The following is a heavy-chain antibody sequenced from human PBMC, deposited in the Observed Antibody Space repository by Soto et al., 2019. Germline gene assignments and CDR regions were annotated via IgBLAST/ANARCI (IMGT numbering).Heavy chain of an antibody. Sequence: GGSLRLSCAASGFTFSSYAMSWVRQAPGKGLEWVSAISGSGGSTYYADSVKGRFTISRDNSKNTLYLQMNSLRAEDTAVYYCAKDLNRSPPGSYSLTDYYYGMDVWGQGTTVTVSS. D-gene: IGHD3-10*01. V-gene: IGHV3-23*01. CDR1: GFTFSSYA. J-gene: IGHJ6*02. CDR2: ISGSGGST. CDR3: AKDLNRSPPGSYSLTDYYYGMDV.